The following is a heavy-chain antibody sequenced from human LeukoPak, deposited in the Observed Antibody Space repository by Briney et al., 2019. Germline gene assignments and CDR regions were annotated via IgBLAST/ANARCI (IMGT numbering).Heavy chain of an antibody. D-gene: IGHD3-10*01. CDR3: ARAPDMVRAELSI. Sequence: ASVKVSCKASGYTFTSYGISWVRQAAGQGVEWMGWISAYNGNTNYAQKLQGRVTMTTDTSTTTTYMELKSMRSDDTAVYYCARAPDMVRAELSIWGQGTLVTVSS. CDR1: GYTFTSYG. V-gene: IGHV1-18*04. CDR2: ISAYNGNT. J-gene: IGHJ4*02.